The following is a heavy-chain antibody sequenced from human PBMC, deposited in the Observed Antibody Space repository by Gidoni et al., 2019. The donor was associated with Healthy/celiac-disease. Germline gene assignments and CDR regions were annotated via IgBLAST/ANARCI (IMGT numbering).Heavy chain of an antibody. J-gene: IGHJ4*02. CDR3: AGHLRGGYDYVGY. V-gene: IGHV3-7*01. Sequence: GEYGRLSCAASGFTFSSYWMSWVRQAPGKGLEWVANIKQDGSEKYYVDSVKGRFTISRDNAKNSLYLQMNSLRAEDTAVYYCAGHLRGGYDYVGYWGQGTLVTVSS. CDR1: GFTFSSYW. D-gene: IGHD5-12*01. CDR2: IKQDGSEK.